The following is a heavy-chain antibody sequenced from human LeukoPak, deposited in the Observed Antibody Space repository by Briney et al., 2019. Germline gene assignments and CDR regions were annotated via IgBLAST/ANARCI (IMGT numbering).Heavy chain of an antibody. CDR1: GGSITTTNYY. V-gene: IGHV4-39*02. CDR2: VYYRGNT. Sequence: SETLSLTCTVSGGSITTTNYYWAWIRQPPGEGLQWIGSVYYRGNTYSNPSLESRITMSVDTSKNQFSLRLTSVTAADTALYYFGRDTVPPRNATEQKTGTYYWGLGTLVTVSS. J-gene: IGHJ4*01. D-gene: IGHD7-27*01. CDR3: GRDTVPPRNATEQKTGTYY.